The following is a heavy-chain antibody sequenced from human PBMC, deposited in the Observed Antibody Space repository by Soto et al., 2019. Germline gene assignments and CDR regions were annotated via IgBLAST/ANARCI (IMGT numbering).Heavy chain of an antibody. CDR3: ASYAGRFLGMDV. J-gene: IGHJ6*02. CDR2: INHSGST. Sequence: SETLSLTCAVYGGSFSGYYWSWIRQPPGKGLEWIGEINHSGSTNYNPSLKSRVTISVDTSKNQFSLKLSSVTAADTAVYYCASYAGRFLGMDVWGQGTTVTVSS. V-gene: IGHV4-34*01. D-gene: IGHD3-10*01. CDR1: GGSFSGYY.